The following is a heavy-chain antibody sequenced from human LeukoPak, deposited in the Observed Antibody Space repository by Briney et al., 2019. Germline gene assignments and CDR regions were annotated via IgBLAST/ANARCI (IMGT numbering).Heavy chain of an antibody. CDR2: ITSIGGST. CDR1: GFTFSSFD. CDR3: AKIPASYYGSGFRHFDY. V-gene: IGHV3-23*01. J-gene: IGHJ4*02. D-gene: IGHD3-10*01. Sequence: PGGSLRLSCAASGFTFSSFDMSWVRQAPGKGLEWVSAITSIGGSTYYADSVKGRFTISRDNSKNTLYLQMNSLRVDDTAVYYCAKIPASYYGSGFRHFDYWGQGTVVTVSS.